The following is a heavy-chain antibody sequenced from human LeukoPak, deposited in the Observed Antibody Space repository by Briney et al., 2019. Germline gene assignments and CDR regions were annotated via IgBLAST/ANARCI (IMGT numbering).Heavy chain of an antibody. CDR1: GFTVSSNY. Sequence: PGGSLRLSCAASGFTVSSNYMSWIRQAPGKGLEWVSSMSGSGGSIYYADSVKGRFTISRDNFKNTLYLQMNSLRAEDMALYYCTKDKRRSADDAFDIWGQGTVVIVSS. D-gene: IGHD6-13*01. CDR3: TKDKRRSADDAFDI. V-gene: IGHV3-23*01. J-gene: IGHJ3*02. CDR2: MSGSGGSI.